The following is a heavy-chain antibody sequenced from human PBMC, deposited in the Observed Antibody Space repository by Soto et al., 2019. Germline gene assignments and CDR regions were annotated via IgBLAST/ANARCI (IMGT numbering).Heavy chain of an antibody. CDR1: GYIFTSYG. CDR3: ARGTTEVTSFDL. J-gene: IGHJ2*01. D-gene: IGHD4-4*01. V-gene: IGHV1-18*04. CDR2: ISGFNGNT. Sequence: QVQLMQSGAEVKKPGASVKVSCKASGYIFTSYGIGWVRQAPGQGLEWMGWISGFNGNTNYAQRFQDSVTLTTDTSTTTAYLELRSLISDDTAVYYCARGTTEVTSFDLWGRGTLVTVSS.